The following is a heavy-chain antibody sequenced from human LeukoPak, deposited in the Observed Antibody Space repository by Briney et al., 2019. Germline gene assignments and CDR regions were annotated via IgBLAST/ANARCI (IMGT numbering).Heavy chain of an antibody. D-gene: IGHD2-8*01. J-gene: IGHJ4*02. V-gene: IGHV4-59*10. CDR3: ARTPYCTNGICYQRNYFDY. CDR2: IYTSGST. CDR1: GGSFSGYY. Sequence: SETLSLTCAVYGGSFSGYYWSWIRQPPGKGLEWIGRIYTSGSTNYNPSLKSRVTMSVDTSKSQFSLKLSSVTAADTAVYYCARTPYCTNGICYQRNYFDYWGQGNLVTVSS.